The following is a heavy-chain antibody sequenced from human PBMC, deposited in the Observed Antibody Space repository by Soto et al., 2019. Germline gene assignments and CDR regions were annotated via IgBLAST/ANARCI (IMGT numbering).Heavy chain of an antibody. CDR2: IYPGDSDT. CDR1: GYRFTSYW. Sequence: GESLKISCEGSGYRFTSYWIGWVRQMPGKGLEWMGLIYPGDSDTRYSPSFQGQVTISADKSITTAYLQWSSLKASDTAMYYCARSTTVLTRSAYYYGMDVWGHGTTVTVSS. D-gene: IGHD4-17*01. J-gene: IGHJ6*02. V-gene: IGHV5-51*01. CDR3: ARSTTVLTRSAYYYGMDV.